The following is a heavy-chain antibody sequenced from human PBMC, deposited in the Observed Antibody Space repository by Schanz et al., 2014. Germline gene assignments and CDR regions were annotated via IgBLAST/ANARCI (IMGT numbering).Heavy chain of an antibody. J-gene: IGHJ4*02. CDR2: IYIGGNT. V-gene: IGHV3-66*01. CDR1: GFTFSSYW. D-gene: IGHD3-10*01. CDR3: ARWFLIRGVILDS. Sequence: EVQLVESGGGLVQPGGSLRLSCAASGFTFSSYWMHWVRQVPGKGLVWVSFIYIGGNTYYADSVKGRFTISRDNSKNTVYLQMNSLRADDTAMYYCARWFLIRGVILDSWGQGTLVTVSS.